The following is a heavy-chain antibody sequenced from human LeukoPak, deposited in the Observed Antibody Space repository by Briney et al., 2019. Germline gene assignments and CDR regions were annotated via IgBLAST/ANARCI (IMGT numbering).Heavy chain of an antibody. Sequence: GGSLRLSCAASGFTFSSNYMSWVRQAPGKGLEWVSVIYSGGSTYYSDSVKGRFTISRDNSKNTLYLQMNSLRAEDTAVYYCARHLGYCSGGSCYVLHAFDIWGQGTMVTVSS. D-gene: IGHD2-15*01. CDR1: GFTFSSNY. J-gene: IGHJ3*02. CDR2: IYSGGST. V-gene: IGHV3-53*01. CDR3: ARHLGYCSGGSCYVLHAFDI.